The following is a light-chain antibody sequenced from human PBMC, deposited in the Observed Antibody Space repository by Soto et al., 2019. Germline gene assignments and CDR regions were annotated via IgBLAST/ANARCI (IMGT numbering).Light chain of an antibody. Sequence: EIVLTQSPGTLSLSPGERATLSCRASQSVSSSYLAWYQQKPGQAPRLPIYGASSRDTGIPDRFSGSWSWTDFTFTISRLEPEDFAVYYCQQYGSSQTFGQGTKVEIK. V-gene: IGKV3-20*01. J-gene: IGKJ1*01. CDR2: GAS. CDR1: QSVSSSY. CDR3: QQYGSSQT.